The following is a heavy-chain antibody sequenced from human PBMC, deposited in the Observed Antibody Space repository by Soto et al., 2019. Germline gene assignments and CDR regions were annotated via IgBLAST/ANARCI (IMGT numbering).Heavy chain of an antibody. CDR3: ARDHSWGLVCYYGMDV. D-gene: IGHD2-15*01. CDR2: ISYDGSNK. J-gene: IGHJ6*02. CDR1: GFTFSSYA. Sequence: QVQLVESGGGVVQPGRSLRLSCAASGFTFSSYAMHWVLQAPGKGLEWVAVISYDGSNKYYADSVKGRFTISRDNSKNTLYLQMNSLRAEDTAVYYCARDHSWGLVCYYGMDVWGQGTTVTVSS. V-gene: IGHV3-30-3*01.